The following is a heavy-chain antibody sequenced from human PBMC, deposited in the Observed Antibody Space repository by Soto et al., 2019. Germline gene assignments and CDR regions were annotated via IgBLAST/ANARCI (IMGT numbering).Heavy chain of an antibody. D-gene: IGHD6-19*01. Sequence: SETLSLTCAVYGGSFSGYYWSWIRQPPGKGLEWIGEINHSGSTNYNPSLKSRVTISVDTSKNQFSLKLSSVTAADTAVYYCASIPPIAVAGTSKNWLDPWGQGTLVTVSS. V-gene: IGHV4-34*01. CDR1: GGSFSGYY. J-gene: IGHJ5*02. CDR3: ASIPPIAVAGTSKNWLDP. CDR2: INHSGST.